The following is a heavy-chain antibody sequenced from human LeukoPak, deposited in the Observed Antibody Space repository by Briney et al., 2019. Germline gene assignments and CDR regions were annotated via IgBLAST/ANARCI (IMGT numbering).Heavy chain of an antibody. J-gene: IGHJ5*02. CDR3: ANNQQPPTNWFDP. D-gene: IGHD6-13*01. CDR2: IIPIFGTA. V-gene: IGHV1-69*13. Sequence: SVKVSCKASGGTFSSYAISWVRQAPGQGLEWMGGIIPIFGTANYAQKFQGRVTITADESTSTAYMELSSLRSEDTAVYYCANNQQPPTNWFDPWGQGTLVTVSS. CDR1: GGTFSSYA.